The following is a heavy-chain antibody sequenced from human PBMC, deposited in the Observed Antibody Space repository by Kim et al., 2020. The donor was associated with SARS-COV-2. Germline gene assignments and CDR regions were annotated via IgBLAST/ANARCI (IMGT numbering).Heavy chain of an antibody. Sequence: GGSLRLSCAASGFTFSSYDMHWVRQATGKGLEWVSAIGTAGDTYYPGSVKGRFTISRENAKNSLYLQMNSLRAGDTAVYYCARGGHDLWDTPSRYYYYMDVWGKGTTVTVSS. CDR3: ARGGHDLWDTPSRYYYYMDV. CDR2: IGTAGDT. V-gene: IGHV3-13*01. J-gene: IGHJ6*03. CDR1: GFTFSSYD. D-gene: IGHD5-18*01.